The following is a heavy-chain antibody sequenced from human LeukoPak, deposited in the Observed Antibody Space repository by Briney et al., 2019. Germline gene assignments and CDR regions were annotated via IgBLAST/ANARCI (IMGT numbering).Heavy chain of an antibody. CDR2: ISGGSA. Sequence: GGSLRLSCAASGFTFSSYAMSWVRQAPGKGLGWVSAISGGSADYADSVKGRFSISIDNSKNTLYLQMNSLRAEDTAVYYCAYGSLYPGNDAFDIWGQGTMVTVSS. J-gene: IGHJ3*02. D-gene: IGHD1-14*01. V-gene: IGHV3-23*01. CDR3: AYGSLYPGNDAFDI. CDR1: GFTFSSYA.